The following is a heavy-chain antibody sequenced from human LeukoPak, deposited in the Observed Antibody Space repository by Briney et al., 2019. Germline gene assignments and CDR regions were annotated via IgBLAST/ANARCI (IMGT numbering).Heavy chain of an antibody. D-gene: IGHD3-22*01. CDR1: GFTFSSYA. CDR2: ISGGSGST. J-gene: IGHJ4*02. Sequence: GGSLRLSCAASGFTFSSYAMSWVRQAPGKGVAWVSTISGGSGSTDCADSVKGRFTISRDNSKYTLYLQMNSLRDEDTAVYYCAKHRFESGGYHSTDWGQGTLVTVSS. CDR3: AKHRFESGGYHSTD. V-gene: IGHV3-23*01.